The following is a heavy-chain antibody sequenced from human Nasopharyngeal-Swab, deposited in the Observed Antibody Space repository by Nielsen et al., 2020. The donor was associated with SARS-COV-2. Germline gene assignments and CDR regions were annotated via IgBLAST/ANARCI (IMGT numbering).Heavy chain of an antibody. CDR2: MKSKTDGGTT. D-gene: IGHD5-12*01. CDR3: TTVGYSGQLDY. CDR1: GFTFSKTW. V-gene: IGHV3-15*01. Sequence: GEFLKISCAASGFTFSKTWVTWVRQAPGKGLEWVGRMKSKTDGGTTDYAAPVKGRFTISRDDSKNTLYLQMNSLKTEDTAMYYCTTVGYSGQLDYWGQGTLVTVSS. J-gene: IGHJ4*02.